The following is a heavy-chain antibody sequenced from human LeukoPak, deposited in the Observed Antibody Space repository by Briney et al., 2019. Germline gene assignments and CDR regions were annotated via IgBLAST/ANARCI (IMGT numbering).Heavy chain of an antibody. CDR1: GFTISSYA. V-gene: IGHV3-64*01. CDR2: ISSNGSST. D-gene: IGHD3-3*01. J-gene: IGHJ4*02. CDR3: ARVQEVNYDFWSGYCDY. Sequence: GGSLRLSCAASGFTISSYAMHWVRQAPGKGLEYVSAISSNGSSTYYANSVKGRFTISRDNSKNTLYLQTGSLRAEDMAVYYCARVQEVNYDFWSGYCDYWGQGTLVTVSS.